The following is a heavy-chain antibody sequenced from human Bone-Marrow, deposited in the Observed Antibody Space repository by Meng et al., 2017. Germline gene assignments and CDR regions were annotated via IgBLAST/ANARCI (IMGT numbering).Heavy chain of an antibody. J-gene: IGHJ4*02. CDR2: INHSGST. D-gene: IGHD3-22*01. CDR1: GGSFSGYY. V-gene: IGHV4-34*01. Sequence: VPLQKWCAGLLKPSETLSRPGAVYGGSFSGYYWSWIRQPPGKGLEWIGEINHSGSTNYNPSLKSRVTISVDTSKNQFSLKLSSVTAADTAVYYCARDNTMIGSFDYWGQGTLVTVSS. CDR3: ARDNTMIGSFDY.